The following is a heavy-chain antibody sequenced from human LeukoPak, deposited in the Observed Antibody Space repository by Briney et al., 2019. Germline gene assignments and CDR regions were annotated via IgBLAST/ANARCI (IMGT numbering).Heavy chain of an antibody. D-gene: IGHD1-26*01. Sequence: SETLSLTCAVYGGSFSGHYWSWIRQPPGKGLELIGEINHSVSTNYNPSLKSRVTISVDTSKNQFSLKLSSETAADTAVYYCARVGFEGASDYWGQGTLVTVSS. V-gene: IGHV4-34*01. CDR2: INHSVST. CDR1: GGSFSGHY. CDR3: ARVGFEGASDY. J-gene: IGHJ4*02.